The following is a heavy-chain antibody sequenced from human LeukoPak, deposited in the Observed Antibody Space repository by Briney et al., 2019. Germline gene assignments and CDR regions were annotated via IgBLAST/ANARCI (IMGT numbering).Heavy chain of an antibody. CDR2: IYYSGST. CDR1: GGSISSYY. V-gene: IGHV4-59*01. D-gene: IGHD5-18*01. CDR3: ASVRSIGASQVVDTAMVKEAYYFDY. J-gene: IGHJ4*02. Sequence: SETLSLTCTVSGGSISSYYWSWIRQPPGKGLEWIGYIYYSGSTNYNPSLKSRVTISVDTSKNRFSLKLSSVTAADTAVYYCASVRSIGASQVVDTAMVKEAYYFDYWGQGTLVTVSS.